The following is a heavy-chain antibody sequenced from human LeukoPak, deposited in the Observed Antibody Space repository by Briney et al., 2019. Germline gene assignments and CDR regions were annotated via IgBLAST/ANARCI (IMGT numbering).Heavy chain of an antibody. CDR2: INPSDGSV. CDR3: AKAPRNSSTMLDY. V-gene: IGHV1-46*01. J-gene: IGHJ4*02. Sequence: ASVKVSCTASGYTFTSYWIQWVRQAPGQGLEWVGLINPSDGSVAYAHRFQGRVTMTRDTSTSIVYMDLSSLRSEDTAVYYCAKAPRNSSTMLDYWGQGTLVTVSS. D-gene: IGHD6-13*01. CDR1: GYTFTSYW.